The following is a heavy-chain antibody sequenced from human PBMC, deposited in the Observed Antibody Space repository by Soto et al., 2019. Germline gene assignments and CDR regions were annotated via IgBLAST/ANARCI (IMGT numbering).Heavy chain of an antibody. CDR2: ISYDGSNK. V-gene: IGHV3-30*18. D-gene: IGHD1-7*01. CDR1: GFTFSSYG. Sequence: VGSLRLSCAASGFTFSSYGMHWVSQAPGKGLEWVAVISYDGSNKYYADSVKGRFTISRDNSKNTLYLQMNSLRAEDTAVYYCAKGRGITGTMGEDAFDIWGQGTMVTVSS. CDR3: AKGRGITGTMGEDAFDI. J-gene: IGHJ3*02.